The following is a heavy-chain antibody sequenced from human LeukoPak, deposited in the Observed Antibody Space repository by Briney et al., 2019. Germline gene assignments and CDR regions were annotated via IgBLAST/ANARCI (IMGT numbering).Heavy chain of an antibody. Sequence: GGSLRLSWAPYGFTSGSHWMHWVRQAQGRGRVWVSRIISDGSSTSYADSVKGRFTISRDNAKNTLYLQMNSLRAEDTAVYYCARVVVVTATKENWFDPWGQGTLVTVSS. CDR2: IISDGSST. CDR3: ARVVVVTATKENWFDP. J-gene: IGHJ5*02. D-gene: IGHD2-21*02. CDR1: GFTSGSHW. V-gene: IGHV3-74*01.